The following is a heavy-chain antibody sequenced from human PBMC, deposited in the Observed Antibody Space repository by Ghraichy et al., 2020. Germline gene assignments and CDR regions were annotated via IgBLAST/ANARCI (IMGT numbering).Heavy chain of an antibody. Sequence: GGSLRLSCAASGFTFSSYWMHWVRQAPGKGLVWVSRINSDGSSTSYADSVKGRFTISRDNAKNTLYLQMNSLRAEDTAVYYCARGYRGYDYYYGMDVWGQGTTVTVTS. D-gene: IGHD5-12*01. CDR1: GFTFSSYW. V-gene: IGHV3-74*01. J-gene: IGHJ6*02. CDR3: ARGYRGYDYYYGMDV. CDR2: INSDGSST.